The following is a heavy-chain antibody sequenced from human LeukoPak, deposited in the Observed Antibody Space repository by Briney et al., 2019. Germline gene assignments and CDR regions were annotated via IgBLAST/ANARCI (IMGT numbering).Heavy chain of an antibody. CDR1: GGTFSSYA. CDR3: AGFEFQQQLVQGDYYYYYMDV. J-gene: IGHJ6*03. CDR2: IIPIFGTA. D-gene: IGHD6-13*01. Sequence: GSSVKVSCKASGGTFSSYAISWVRQAPGQGLEWMGGIIPIFGTANYAQKFQGRVTITADESTSTAYMELSSLRSEDTAVYYCAGFEFQQQLVQGDYYYYYMDVWGKGTTVTISS. V-gene: IGHV1-69*01.